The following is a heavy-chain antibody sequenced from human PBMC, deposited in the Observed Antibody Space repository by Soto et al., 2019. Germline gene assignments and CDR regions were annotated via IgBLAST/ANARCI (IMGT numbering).Heavy chain of an antibody. CDR3: VKGSFTSSPDH. Sequence: EVQLLESGGGLVQPGGSLRLSCAASGFTISSYAINWVRQAPGKGLEWVSGIRDSDGSTYYADSLKGRFALSGDTSKNTLYLQMNSLRPEDTAIYYCVKGSFTSSPDHWGQGTLVTVSS. CDR1: GFTISSYA. CDR2: IRDSDGST. J-gene: IGHJ4*02. V-gene: IGHV3-23*01. D-gene: IGHD2-2*01.